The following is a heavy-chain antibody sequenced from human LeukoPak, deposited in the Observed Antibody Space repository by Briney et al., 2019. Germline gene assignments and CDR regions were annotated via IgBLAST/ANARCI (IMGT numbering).Heavy chain of an antibody. V-gene: IGHV3-21*04. CDR1: GFTLSNYS. CDR2: ISRRRNYI. J-gene: IGHJ4*01. CDR3: ARGSTFGGVISDV. D-gene: IGHD3-16*02. Sequence: GGSLRLSCAASGFTLSNYSMNWVGPAPGKGLEWVSSISRRRNYIYYVDSLRGRFTISRDNANNSLHRQVNSLRAEDTGIYFCARGSTFGGVISDVWGQGTLVTVSS.